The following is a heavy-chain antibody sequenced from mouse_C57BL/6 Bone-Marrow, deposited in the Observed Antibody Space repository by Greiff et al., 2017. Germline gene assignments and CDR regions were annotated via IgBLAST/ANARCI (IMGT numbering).Heavy chain of an antibody. CDR3: ARHSYGYYGRDY. V-gene: IGHV5-2*01. Sequence: EVMLVESGGGFVQPGESLKLSCESNEYEFPSPDMSWVRKTPEKRLELVAAINSDGGSTYSPDTMERRFLLSRDNTKETRYLQMSSLRSEDTALYYCARHSYGYYGRDYWGQGTSVTVAS. D-gene: IGHD2-12*01. CDR2: INSDGGST. J-gene: IGHJ4*01. CDR1: EYEFPSPD.